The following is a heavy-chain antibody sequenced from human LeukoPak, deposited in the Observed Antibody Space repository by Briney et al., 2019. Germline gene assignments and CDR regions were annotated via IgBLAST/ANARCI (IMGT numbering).Heavy chain of an antibody. D-gene: IGHD6-19*01. J-gene: IGHJ4*02. CDR2: ISWNSGSI. CDR1: GFTFDDYA. V-gene: IGHV3-9*01. Sequence: GRSLRLSCAASGFTFDDYAMHWVRQAPGKGLEWVSSISWNSGSIGYADSVKGRFTISRDNAKNTLYLQMNSLRAEDTAVYYCATLISGWSLYWGQGTLVTVSS. CDR3: ATLISGWSLY.